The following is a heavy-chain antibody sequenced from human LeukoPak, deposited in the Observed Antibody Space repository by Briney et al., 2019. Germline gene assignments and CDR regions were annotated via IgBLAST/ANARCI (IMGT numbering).Heavy chain of an antibody. CDR3: ARDSSSGWYYVFDY. CDR1: GYTFTSYD. Sequence: GASVKVSCKASGYTFTSYDINWVRQATGQGLEWMGGIIPIFGTANYAQKFQGRVTITADESTSTAYMELSSLRSEDTAVYYCARDSSSGWYYVFDYWGQGTLVTVSS. V-gene: IGHV1-69*13. D-gene: IGHD6-19*01. CDR2: IIPIFGTA. J-gene: IGHJ4*02.